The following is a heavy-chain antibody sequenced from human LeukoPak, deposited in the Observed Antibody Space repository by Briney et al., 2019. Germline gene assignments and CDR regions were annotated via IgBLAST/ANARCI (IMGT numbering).Heavy chain of an antibody. D-gene: IGHD5-18*01. CDR3: ASGYSYGYLSHYYYHYMDA. CDR2: INHSGST. J-gene: IGHJ6*03. CDR1: GGSFSGYY. Sequence: SETLSLTCAVYGGSFSGYYWSWIRQPPGKGLEWIGEINHSGSTNYNPSLKSRVTISVDTSKNQFSLKLSSVTATDTAVYYCASGYSYGYLSHYYYHYMDAWGKGTTVTVSS. V-gene: IGHV4-34*01.